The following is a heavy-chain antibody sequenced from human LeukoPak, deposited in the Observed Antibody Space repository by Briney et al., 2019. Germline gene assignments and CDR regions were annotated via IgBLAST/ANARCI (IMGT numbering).Heavy chain of an antibody. V-gene: IGHV3-48*01. CDR1: GLTFSSYS. D-gene: IGHD1-1*01. Sequence: PGGSLRLSCAACGLTFSSYSMNWVRQAPGKGLEWVSYISSSGSTISHADSVQGRFTVSRDNAKNSLYLQMNSLRAEDTAVYYCARVPTTYGMDVWGQGTTVTVSS. CDR2: ISSSGSTI. J-gene: IGHJ6*02. CDR3: ARVPTTYGMDV.